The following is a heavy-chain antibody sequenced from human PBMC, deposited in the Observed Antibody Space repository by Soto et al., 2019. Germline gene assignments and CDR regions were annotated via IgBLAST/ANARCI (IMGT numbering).Heavy chain of an antibody. D-gene: IGHD3-16*02. CDR3: ASAYYYVWGSYRPLGY. CDR2: IYYSGST. Sequence: QVQLQESGPGLVKPSQTLSLTCTVSGGSISSGDYYWSWIRQPPGKGLEWIGYIYYSGSTYYNPALKSRVTISVDTSKYQFSLKLSSVTAADTAVYYCASAYYYVWGSYRPLGYWGQGTLVTVSS. V-gene: IGHV4-30-4*01. CDR1: GGSISSGDYY. J-gene: IGHJ4*02.